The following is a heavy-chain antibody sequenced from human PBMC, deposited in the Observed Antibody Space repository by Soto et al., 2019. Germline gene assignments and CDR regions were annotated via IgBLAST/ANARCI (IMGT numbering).Heavy chain of an antibody. CDR1: GGSISSYY. CDR2: IYYSGST. CDR3: ARGKEYSYGFDY. D-gene: IGHD5-18*01. V-gene: IGHV4-59*08. Sequence: SETLSLTCTVSGGSISSYYWSWIRQPPGKGLEWIGYIYYSGSTNYNPSLKSRVTISVDTSKNQFSLKRSSVTAADTAVYYCARGKEYSYGFDYWGQGTLVTVSS. J-gene: IGHJ4*02.